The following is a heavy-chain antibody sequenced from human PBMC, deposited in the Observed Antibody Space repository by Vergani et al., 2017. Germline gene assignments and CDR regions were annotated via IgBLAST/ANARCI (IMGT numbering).Heavy chain of an antibody. D-gene: IGHD1-1*01. CDR2: ISGSGGST. V-gene: IGHV3-23*01. Sequence: EVQLLESGGGLVQPGGSLRLSCAASGFTFSSYAMSWVRQAPGKGLEWVSAISGSGGSTYYADAVKGRFTISRDNSKNTLYLQMNSLRAEDTAVYYCAKYRYDWNDGGDFDYWGQGTLVTVSS. CDR3: AKYRYDWNDGGDFDY. J-gene: IGHJ4*02. CDR1: GFTFSSYA.